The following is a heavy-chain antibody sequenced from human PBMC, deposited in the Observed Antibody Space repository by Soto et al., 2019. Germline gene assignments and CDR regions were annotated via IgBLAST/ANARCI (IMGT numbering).Heavy chain of an antibody. CDR1: GYTFTSYG. CDR2: ISAYNGNT. J-gene: IGHJ6*02. Sequence: ASVKISCKASGYTFTSYGISWVRQAPGQGLEWMGWISAYNGNTNYAQKLQVRVTMTTDTSTSTAYMGLRSLRSEDTAVYYCAREPDLWYRSSFDYYCYGMDVWGQGTTGTASS. V-gene: IGHV1-18*04. CDR3: AREPDLWYRSSFDYYCYGMDV. D-gene: IGHD6-6*01.